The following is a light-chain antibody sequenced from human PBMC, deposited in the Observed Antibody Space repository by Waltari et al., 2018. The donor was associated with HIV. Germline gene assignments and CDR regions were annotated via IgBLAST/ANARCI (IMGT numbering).Light chain of an antibody. V-gene: IGKV4-1*01. J-gene: IGKJ2*01. Sequence: DIVMTQSPDSLAVSLGERATTNCKSSQSVLYSITNKNYLAWYQQKPGQPPNLLIYWASTRESGVPDRFSGSGSGTDFTLTISSLQAEDVAVYYCQQYYTTPYTFGQGTKLEIK. CDR3: QQYYTTPYT. CDR1: QSVLYSITNKNY. CDR2: WAS.